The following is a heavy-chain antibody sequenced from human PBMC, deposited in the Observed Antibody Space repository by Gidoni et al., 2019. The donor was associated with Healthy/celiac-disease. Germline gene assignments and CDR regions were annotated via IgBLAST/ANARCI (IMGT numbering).Heavy chain of an antibody. V-gene: IGHV3-21*01. CDR2: ISSSSSYI. D-gene: IGHD3-22*01. Sequence: EVQLVESGGGLVKPGGSLRLSCAASGFPFSSYSMNWVRQAPGKGLEWVSSISSSSSYIYYADSVKGRFTISRDNAKNSLYLQMNSLRAEDTAVYYCARANYYDSSGYSIPNFDYWGQGTLVTVSS. J-gene: IGHJ4*02. CDR1: GFPFSSYS. CDR3: ARANYYDSSGYSIPNFDY.